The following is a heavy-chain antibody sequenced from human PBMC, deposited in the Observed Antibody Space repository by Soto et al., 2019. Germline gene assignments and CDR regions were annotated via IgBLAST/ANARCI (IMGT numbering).Heavy chain of an antibody. CDR2: IHFSGET. J-gene: IGHJ4*02. D-gene: IGHD2-21*01. V-gene: IGHV4-31*03. CDR1: GASIGRGGYY. Sequence: SETLSLTCTVSGASIGRGGYYWTWIRQHPGKALEWMGHIHFSGETNYNPSLMGRLTMSIDTSTNQFSLNLAAVTAADTAMYYCARDRGGDLDYWGQGTLVTVSS. CDR3: ARDRGGDLDY.